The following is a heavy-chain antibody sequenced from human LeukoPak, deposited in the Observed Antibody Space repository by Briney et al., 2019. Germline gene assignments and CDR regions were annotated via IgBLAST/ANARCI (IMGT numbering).Heavy chain of an antibody. V-gene: IGHV1-2*02. CDR3: VREGEGPLSKDFDY. CDR2: IGPHSTFT. Sequence: RASVKVSCKASGYTFTSYYMHWVRQAPGQGLEWMGYIGPHSTFTSSPQEFQGRVTMTRDASMSTAYMELTRLTSDGTAVYYCVREGEGPLSKDFDYWGQGTLVTVSS. D-gene: IGHD2/OR15-2a*01. CDR1: GYTFTSYY. J-gene: IGHJ4*02.